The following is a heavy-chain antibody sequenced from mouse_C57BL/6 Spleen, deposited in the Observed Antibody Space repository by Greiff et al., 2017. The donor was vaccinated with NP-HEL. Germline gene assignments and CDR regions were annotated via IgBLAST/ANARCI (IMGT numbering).Heavy chain of an antibody. J-gene: IGHJ1*03. CDR2: ISSGRSTI. D-gene: IGHD1-1*02. Sequence: EVQVVESGGGLVKPGGSLKLSCAASGFTFSDYGMHWVRQAPEKGLEWVAYISSGRSTIYYADTVKGRFTISRDNAKKTLFLQMTSLRSEDTAMYYCARGVYGYWYFDVWGTGTTVTVSS. V-gene: IGHV5-17*01. CDR3: ARGVYGYWYFDV. CDR1: GFTFSDYG.